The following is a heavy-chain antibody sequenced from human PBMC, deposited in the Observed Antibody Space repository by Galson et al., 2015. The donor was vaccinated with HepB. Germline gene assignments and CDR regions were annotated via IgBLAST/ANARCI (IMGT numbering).Heavy chain of an antibody. V-gene: IGHV3-30*04. CDR3: ARDRNSGRPWYYFDY. J-gene: IGHJ4*02. D-gene: IGHD6-19*01. CDR1: GFTFSSYA. Sequence: SLRLSCAASGFTFSSYAMHWVRQAPGKGLEWVAVISYDGSNKYYADSVKGRFTISRDNSKNTLYLQMNSLRAEDTAVYYCARDRNSGRPWYYFDYWGQGTLVTVSS. CDR2: ISYDGSNK.